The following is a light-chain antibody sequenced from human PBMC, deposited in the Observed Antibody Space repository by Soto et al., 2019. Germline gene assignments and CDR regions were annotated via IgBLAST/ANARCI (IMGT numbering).Light chain of an antibody. J-gene: IGKJ1*01. CDR2: GAS. CDR3: HQCGSSPPWT. CDR1: QSVSSSY. Sequence: EIVLTQSPGTLSLSPGERATLSCRASQSVSSSYLAWYQQRPGQAPRLLIYGASSRATGIPDRFSGSGSGTDFTLTISSLEPEDFAVYYCHQCGSSPPWTFGQGTKVEIK. V-gene: IGKV3-20*01.